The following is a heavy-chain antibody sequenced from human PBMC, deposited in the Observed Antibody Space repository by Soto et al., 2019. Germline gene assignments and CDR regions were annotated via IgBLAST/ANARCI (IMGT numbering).Heavy chain of an antibody. J-gene: IGHJ4*02. CDR3: ASLGGAIAAAGHYFDY. V-gene: IGHV3-30-3*01. CDR1: GFTFSSYA. CDR2: ISYDGSNK. Sequence: QAQLVESGGGVVQPGRSLRLSCAASGFTFSSYAMHWVRQAPGKGLEWVAVISYDGSNKYYADSVKGRFTISRDNSKNTLYLQMNSLRAEDTAVYYCASLGGAIAAAGHYFDYWGQGTLVTVSS. D-gene: IGHD6-13*01.